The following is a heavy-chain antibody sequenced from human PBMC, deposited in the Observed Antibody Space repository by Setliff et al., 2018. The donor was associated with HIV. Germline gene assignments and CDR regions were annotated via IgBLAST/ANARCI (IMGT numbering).Heavy chain of an antibody. J-gene: IGHJ3*02. CDR2: INPSGGST. V-gene: IGHV1-46*01. CDR1: GYTFTSYY. Sequence: ASVKVSCKASGYTFTSYYIHWVRQAPGQGLEWMGIINPSGGSTTYAQKFQGRVTMTRDTSTSTVYMELSSLRSEDTAVYYCARMTPRRDAFDIWGQGTMVTVSS. CDR3: ARMTPRRDAFDI.